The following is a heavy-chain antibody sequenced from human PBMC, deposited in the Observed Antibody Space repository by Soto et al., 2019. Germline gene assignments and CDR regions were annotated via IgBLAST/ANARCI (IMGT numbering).Heavy chain of an antibody. CDR2: MSYDGTNE. Sequence: QLVESGGGVVQPGGSLRLSCATSGFSFTHYTINWVRQAPGKGLEWVAVMSYDGTNENYADSVKGRFTISRDNSKTTVYLQMNSLKPEDTALYYCARKWGTYSSASLDFWGLGTLVTVSS. V-gene: IGHV3-30*04. D-gene: IGHD6-19*01. J-gene: IGHJ4*02. CDR3: ARKWGTYSSASLDF. CDR1: GFSFTHYT.